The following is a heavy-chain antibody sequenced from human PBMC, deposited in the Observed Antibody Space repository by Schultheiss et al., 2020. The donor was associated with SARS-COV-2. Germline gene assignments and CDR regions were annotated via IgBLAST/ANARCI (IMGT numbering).Heavy chain of an antibody. J-gene: IGHJ5*02. CDR1: GGSISSYY. V-gene: IGHV4-59*08. D-gene: IGHD1-26*01. CDR3: ARVRIGGATTDWFDP. Sequence: SETLSLTCTVSGGSISSYYWSWIRQPPGKGLEWIGYIYHSGSTYYNPSLKSRVTISVDRSKNQFSLKLSSVTAADTAVYYCARVRIGGATTDWFDPWGQGTLVTVSS. CDR2: IYHSGST.